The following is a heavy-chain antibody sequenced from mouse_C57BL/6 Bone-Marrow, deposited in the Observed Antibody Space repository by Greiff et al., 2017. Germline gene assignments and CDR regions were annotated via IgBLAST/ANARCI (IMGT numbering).Heavy chain of an antibody. CDR3: ARPFAY. Sequence: QVQLQQSGAELVMPGASVKLSCTASGYTFTSSWMHWVKQRPGQGLEWIGEIDPSDSYTNYNKKFKGKSTLTVDKSSSTAYMQLSSLTSENAAVYYCARPFAYWGQGTLVTVSA. CDR1: GYTFTSSW. CDR2: IDPSDSYT. V-gene: IGHV1-69*01. J-gene: IGHJ3*01.